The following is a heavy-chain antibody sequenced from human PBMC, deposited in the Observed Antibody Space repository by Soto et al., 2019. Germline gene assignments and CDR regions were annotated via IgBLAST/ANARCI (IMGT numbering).Heavy chain of an antibody. CDR2: VYYIGTT. J-gene: IGHJ3*02. D-gene: IGHD3-10*01. CDR1: GGSISTYY. Sequence: LSLTCTVSGGSISTYYWHWIRQPPGKGLEWIGYVYYIGTTNYNPSLKSRVTMTVDTSKNHFSVRLSSVTAADTAVYYCARLRTSSRTGPAFDIWGQGTMVTVS. CDR3: ARLRTSSRTGPAFDI. V-gene: IGHV4-59*08.